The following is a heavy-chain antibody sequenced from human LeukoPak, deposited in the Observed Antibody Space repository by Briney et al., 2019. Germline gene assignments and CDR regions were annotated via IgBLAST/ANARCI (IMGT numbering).Heavy chain of an antibody. CDR2: IHHSGST. J-gene: IGHJ5*02. V-gene: IGHV4-30-2*01. D-gene: IGHD2-2*01. CDR3: ARAGLVVPAAIWFDP. CDR1: GGSISSGGYS. Sequence: SETLSLTCAVSGGSISSGGYSWSWIRQPPGKGLEWIGYIHHSGSTYYNPSLKSRVTISVDRSKNQFSLKLSSVTAADTAVYYCARAGLVVPAAIWFDPWGQGTLVTVSS.